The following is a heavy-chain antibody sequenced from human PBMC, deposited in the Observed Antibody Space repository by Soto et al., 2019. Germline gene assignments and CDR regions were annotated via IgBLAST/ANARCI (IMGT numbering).Heavy chain of an antibody. J-gene: IGHJ4*02. D-gene: IGHD3-10*01. CDR3: AHITYGSGSHTTSFDY. CDR2: IHWDADK. Sequence: SGPTLVNPTQTLTLTCTFSGFSLTTSGVGVGWIRQPPGKALEWLAMIHWDADKRYSPSLKSRLTITRDTSKNQVVLTMTNMDPVDTATYYCAHITYGSGSHTTSFDYWGQGTLVTVSS. V-gene: IGHV2-5*02. CDR1: GFSLTTSGVG.